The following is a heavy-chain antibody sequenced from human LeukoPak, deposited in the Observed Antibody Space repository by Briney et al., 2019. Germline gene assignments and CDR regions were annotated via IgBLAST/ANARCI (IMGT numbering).Heavy chain of an antibody. D-gene: IGHD1-14*01. J-gene: IGHJ4*02. CDR3: ARDLPGFGFR. V-gene: IGHV3-11*01. CDR2: MSSSGSTI. CDR1: GFIFSAYY. Sequence: PGGSLRLSCAASGFIFSAYYMNWIRQAPGKGLEWVSYMSSSGSTIYYADSVKGRFTISRDNAKNSLYLQMNSLRAEDTAVYYCARDLPGFGFRWGQGTLVTVSS.